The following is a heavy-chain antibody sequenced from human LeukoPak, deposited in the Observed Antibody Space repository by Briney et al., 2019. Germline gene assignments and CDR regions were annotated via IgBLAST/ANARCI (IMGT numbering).Heavy chain of an antibody. J-gene: IGHJ5*02. D-gene: IGHD6-13*01. V-gene: IGHV4-4*02. CDR1: GGSISSSNW. Sequence: SETLSLTCAVSGGSISSSNWWSWVRQPPGKGLEWIGEIYHSGSTNYNPSLKSRVTISVDTSKNQFSLKLSSVTAADTAVYYCARGVGSWHAVNWFDPWGQGTLVTVSS. CDR3: ARGVGSWHAVNWFDP. CDR2: IYHSGST.